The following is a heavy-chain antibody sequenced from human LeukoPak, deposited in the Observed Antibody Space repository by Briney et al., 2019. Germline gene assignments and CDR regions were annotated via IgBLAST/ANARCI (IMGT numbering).Heavy chain of an antibody. D-gene: IGHD3-3*01. CDR2: ISSSGNSM. CDR3: GRGHVTIDTGY. V-gene: IGHV3-11*04. J-gene: IGHJ4*02. Sequence: GGSLTLSCAVSGISFSDYYMSWLRQAPGKGLEWVSYISSSGNSMYYADSVKGRFTISRDNAQNSLYLQMNSLRAEDTAVYYCGRGHVTIDTGYWGQGTLVTVSS. CDR1: GISFSDYY.